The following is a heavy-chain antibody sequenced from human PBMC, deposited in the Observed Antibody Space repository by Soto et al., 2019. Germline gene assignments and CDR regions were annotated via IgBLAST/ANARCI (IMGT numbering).Heavy chain of an antibody. V-gene: IGHV3-74*01. CDR2: ISGDGVTT. Sequence: EVRQVESGGDLVQRGGSLRLSCAASGFPFSSYWMHWIRHTPGKGLDWVARISGDGVTTYYADSVTGRFTVSRDNAKNTLSLQINGLRAEDTAVYYCAREYYGLLTGYYADYWGQGTLVSVSS. J-gene: IGHJ4*02. D-gene: IGHD3-9*01. CDR3: AREYYGLLTGYYADY. CDR1: GFPFSSYW.